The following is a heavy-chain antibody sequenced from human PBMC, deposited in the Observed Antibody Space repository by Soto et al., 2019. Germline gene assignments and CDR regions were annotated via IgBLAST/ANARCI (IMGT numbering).Heavy chain of an antibody. D-gene: IGHD4-17*01. CDR3: AREGHDYGANFDY. CDR1: GFTFSSYS. Sequence: GGSLRLSCAASGFTFSSYSMNWVRQAPGKGLEWVSSISSSSSYIYYADSVKGRFTISRDNAKNSLYLQMNSLRAEDTAVYYCAREGHDYGANFDYWGQGTLVTVSS. J-gene: IGHJ4*02. CDR2: ISSSSSYI. V-gene: IGHV3-21*01.